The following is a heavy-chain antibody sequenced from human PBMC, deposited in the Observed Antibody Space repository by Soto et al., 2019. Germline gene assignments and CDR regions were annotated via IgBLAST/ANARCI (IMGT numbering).Heavy chain of an antibody. CDR2: ISAYNCNT. V-gene: IGHV1-18*01. CDR3: AMDSIPYYDILTGYYRVYPKVYFDY. D-gene: IGHD3-9*01. J-gene: IGHJ4*02. CDR1: GYTFTSYG. Sequence: ASVKVSCKASGYTFTSYGISWVRQAPGQGLEWMGWISAYNCNTNNAQKLQGRVTMTRDTSTSTASMELRSLGLDDTALYYCAMDSIPYYDILTGYYRVYPKVYFDYWGQGTLVTVSS.